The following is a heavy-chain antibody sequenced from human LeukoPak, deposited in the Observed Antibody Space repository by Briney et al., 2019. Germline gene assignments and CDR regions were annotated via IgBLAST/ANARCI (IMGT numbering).Heavy chain of an antibody. V-gene: IGHV3-30*02. Sequence: GGTLRLSCAASGFTFSDYGMHWVRQAPGKGLEWVTFIRSDGINKYYSDSVKGRFTISRDNSKNTLYLQMNSLIREDTAIYYCAKGSAWSHGYFDYWGQGTLVTVSS. J-gene: IGHJ4*02. CDR3: AKGSAWSHGYFDY. D-gene: IGHD6-19*01. CDR1: GFTFSDYG. CDR2: IRSDGINK.